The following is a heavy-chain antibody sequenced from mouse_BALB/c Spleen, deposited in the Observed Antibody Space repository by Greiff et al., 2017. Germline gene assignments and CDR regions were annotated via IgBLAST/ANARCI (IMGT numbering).Heavy chain of an antibody. D-gene: IGHD2-1*01. CDR1: GYAFSSYW. Sequence: QVQLQQSGAELVRPGSSVKISCKASGYAFSSYWMNWVKQRPGQGLEWIGQIYPGDGDTNYNGKFKGKATLTADKSSSTAYMQLSSLTSEDSAVYFCAKGYYGNYLDYWGQGTTLTVSS. V-gene: IGHV1-80*01. J-gene: IGHJ2*01. CDR2: IYPGDGDT. CDR3: AKGYYGNYLDY.